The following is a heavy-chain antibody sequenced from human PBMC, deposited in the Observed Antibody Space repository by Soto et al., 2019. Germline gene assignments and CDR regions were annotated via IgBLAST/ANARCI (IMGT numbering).Heavy chain of an antibody. CDR1: GFTFSSCA. J-gene: IGHJ6*02. CDR2: IIDSGGST. Sequence: GGSLRVSCAASGFTFSSCAMGWVRQAPWKGLEWASDIIDSGGSTYYADSVKGRFTISRDNSKSTLYLQMNSLRAEDTALYYCAKGRSYYYYYGVDVWGQGTTVTVSS. V-gene: IGHV3-23*01. CDR3: AKGRSYYYYYGVDV.